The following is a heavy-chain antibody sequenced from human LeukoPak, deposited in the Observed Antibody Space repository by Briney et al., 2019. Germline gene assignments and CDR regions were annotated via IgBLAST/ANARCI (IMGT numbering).Heavy chain of an antibody. D-gene: IGHD4-23*01. Sequence: GGSLRLSCAASGFTFSSYGMHWVRQAPGKGLEWVAVISYDGSNKYYADSVKGRFTISRDNSKNTLYLQMNSLRAEDTAVYYCAKDRGGNYPTLDYWGQGTLVTVSS. CDR3: AKDRGGNYPTLDY. CDR2: ISYDGSNK. J-gene: IGHJ4*02. V-gene: IGHV3-30*18. CDR1: GFTFSSYG.